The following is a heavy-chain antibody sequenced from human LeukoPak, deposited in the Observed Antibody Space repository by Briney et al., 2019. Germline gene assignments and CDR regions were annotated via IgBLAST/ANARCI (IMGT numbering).Heavy chain of an antibody. CDR2: IRYDAGNK. CDR3: AKSEGSSSWIYFGY. Sequence: QAGGSLRLSCAASGFTFSSSGMHWVRQAPGKGLEWVAFIRYDAGNKYYADSVKGRFTISRDNSKNTLSLQMNSLRAEDTAVYYCAKSEGSSSWIYFGYWGQGTLVTVSS. V-gene: IGHV3-30*02. D-gene: IGHD6-13*01. CDR1: GFTFSSSG. J-gene: IGHJ4*02.